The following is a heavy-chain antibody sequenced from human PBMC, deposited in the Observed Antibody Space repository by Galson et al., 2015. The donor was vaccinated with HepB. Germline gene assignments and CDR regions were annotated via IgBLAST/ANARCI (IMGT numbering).Heavy chain of an antibody. D-gene: IGHD1-26*01. CDR2: IYYSGST. V-gene: IGHV4-59*01. CDR3: ARLVVGSYAYYFDY. J-gene: IGHJ4*02. Sequence: ETLSLTCTVSGGSISSYYWSWIRQPPGKGLEWIGYIYYSGSTNYNPSLKSRVTISVDTSKNQFSLKLSSVTAADTAVYYCARLVVGSYAYYFDYWGQGTLVTVSS. CDR1: GGSISSYY.